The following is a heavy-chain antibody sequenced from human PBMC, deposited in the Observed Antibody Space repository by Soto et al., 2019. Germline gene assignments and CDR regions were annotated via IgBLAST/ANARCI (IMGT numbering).Heavy chain of an antibody. CDR2: IYYSGST. V-gene: IGHV4-39*01. D-gene: IGHD2-15*01. J-gene: IGHJ5*02. CDR1: GGSISSSSYY. Sequence: SETLSLTCTVSGGSISSSSYYWGWIRQPPGKGLEWIGSIYYSGSTYYNPSLKSRVTISVDTSKNQFSLKLSSVTAADTAVYYCARHPGSLGYCSGGSCYSKENWFDPWGQGTLVTVSS. CDR3: ARHPGSLGYCSGGSCYSKENWFDP.